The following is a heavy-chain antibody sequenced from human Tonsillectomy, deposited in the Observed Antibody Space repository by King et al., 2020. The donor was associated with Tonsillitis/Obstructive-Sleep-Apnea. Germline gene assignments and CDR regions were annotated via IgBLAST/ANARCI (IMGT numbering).Heavy chain of an antibody. J-gene: IGHJ4*02. V-gene: IGHV3-43*02. D-gene: IGHD5-12*01. CDR2: IIGDGSST. CDR1: GFTFDDYA. Sequence: QLVQSGGGVVQPGGSLRLSCAASGFTFDDYAMHWVRQAPGKGLEWVSLIIGDGSSTYYADSVKGRFTISRDNSKNSLYLQMNSLRTEDTALYYCAKDTSSRGYSGYGYFDCWGQGTLVTVSS. CDR3: AKDTSSRGYSGYGYFDC.